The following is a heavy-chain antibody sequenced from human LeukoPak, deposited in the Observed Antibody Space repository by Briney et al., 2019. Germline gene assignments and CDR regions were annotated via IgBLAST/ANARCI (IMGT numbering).Heavy chain of an antibody. Sequence: SQTLSLTCTVSGGSTSSGSYYWSWIRQPAGKGLEWIGRIYTSGSTNYNPSLKSRVTISVDTSKNQFSLKLSSVTAADTAVYYCARDGDCSSTSCYIFDYRGQGTLVTVSS. CDR2: IYTSGST. V-gene: IGHV4-61*02. D-gene: IGHD2-2*02. CDR1: GGSTSSGSYY. J-gene: IGHJ4*02. CDR3: ARDGDCSSTSCYIFDY.